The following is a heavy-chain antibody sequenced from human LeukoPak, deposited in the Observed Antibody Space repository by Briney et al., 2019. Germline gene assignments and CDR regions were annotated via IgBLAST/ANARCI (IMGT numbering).Heavy chain of an antibody. V-gene: IGHV3-15*01. D-gene: IGHD3-22*01. CDR3: TTDTGYYDSSGYTFDY. CDR1: GFNFGDYA. CDR2: IKSKTDGGTT. J-gene: IGHJ4*02. Sequence: PGGSLRLSCTASGFNFGDYAMSWVRQAPGKGLEWVGRIKSKTDGGTTDDAAPVKGRFTISRDDSKNTLYLQMNSLKTEDTAVYYCTTDTGYYDSSGYTFDYWGQGTLVTVSS.